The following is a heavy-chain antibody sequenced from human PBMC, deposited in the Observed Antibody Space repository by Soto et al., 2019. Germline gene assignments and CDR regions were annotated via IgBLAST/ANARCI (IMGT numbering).Heavy chain of an antibody. D-gene: IGHD4-17*01. CDR1: GDSISSSSYY. V-gene: IGHV4-39*01. J-gene: IGHJ4*02. CDR3: ASLYGDYVPY. Sequence: QLQLQESGPGLVKPSETLSLTCSVSGDSISSSSYYWGWIRQPPGKGLEWIGTINYSGSTYYNPSPKXXVXIXXDTSKNQVSLKVSSVTAADTAVYYCASLYGDYVPYWGQGILVSVSS. CDR2: INYSGST.